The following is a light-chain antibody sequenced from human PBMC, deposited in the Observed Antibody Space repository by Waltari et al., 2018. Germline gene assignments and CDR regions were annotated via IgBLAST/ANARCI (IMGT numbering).Light chain of an antibody. CDR3: SSRELSGHVV. J-gene: IGLJ2*01. V-gene: IGLV3-19*01. CDR1: IPRTYY. Sequence: SSDLTQDPDVSVALGQTVRITCQGDIPRTYYGNWCRQKSGQAPELVIYGKNNRPSGIPDRFSASSSENTASLIITGAQAEDEADYYCSSRELSGHVVFGGGTRLTVL. CDR2: GKN.